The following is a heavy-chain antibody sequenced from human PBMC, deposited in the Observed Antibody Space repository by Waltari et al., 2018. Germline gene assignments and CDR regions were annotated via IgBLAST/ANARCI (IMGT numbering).Heavy chain of an antibody. V-gene: IGHV4-59*01. J-gene: IGHJ5*02. Sequence: QVQLQESGPSLLKPSETLSLICTVPGGPITGFYLSWVRQPPGKGLDWIGYIYYTGSTNFNPSLKSRVTMSVDTSKNQFSLKLSSVTAADTAFYYCARGGGGDWEWFDPWGQGTLVTVSS. CDR3: ARGGGGDWEWFDP. CDR2: IYYTGST. D-gene: IGHD2-21*02. CDR1: GGPITGFY.